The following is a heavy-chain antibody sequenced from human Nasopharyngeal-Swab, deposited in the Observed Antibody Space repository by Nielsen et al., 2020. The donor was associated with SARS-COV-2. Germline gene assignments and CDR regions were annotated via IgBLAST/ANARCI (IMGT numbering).Heavy chain of an antibody. Sequence: GESLKTPRAASGFPFTSYGMHWVPPAPGKGLEWVALIWSDGSNKYYADSVKGRFTLSRDNSKNTVYLQMNSLGGDETAVYYCARSAVGIRGVLDKWGPGTKVTVSP. CDR1: GFPFTSYG. J-gene: IGHJ3*02. CDR3: ARSAVGIRGVLDK. CDR2: IWSDGSNK. V-gene: IGHV3-33*03. D-gene: IGHD3-10*01.